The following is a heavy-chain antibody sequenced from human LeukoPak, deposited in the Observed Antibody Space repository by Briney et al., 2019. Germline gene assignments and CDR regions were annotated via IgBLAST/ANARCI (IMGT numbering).Heavy chain of an antibody. CDR3: ARVWKQRSYFDY. V-gene: IGHV3-30*04. CDR2: ISLDGNDK. Sequence: GGSLRLSCGASGFTFSTYAMHWVREAPGKGLEGGAVISLDGNDKYYADSVKGRFTISRDNSKNTLYLQMHSLRAEDTAVYYCARVWKQRSYFDYWGKGPLVPVSS. J-gene: IGHJ4*02. D-gene: IGHD6-25*01. CDR1: GFTFSTYA.